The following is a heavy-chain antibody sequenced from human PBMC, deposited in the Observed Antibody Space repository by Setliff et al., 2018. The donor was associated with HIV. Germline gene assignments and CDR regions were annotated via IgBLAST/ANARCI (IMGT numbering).Heavy chain of an antibody. D-gene: IGHD5-12*01. CDR2: IYSSGST. V-gene: IGHV4-4*07. CDR1: GGSMSTYY. CDR3: ARMRLDGGYSYDY. J-gene: IGHJ4*02. Sequence: SETLSLTCSVSGGSMSTYYWSWIRQPAGKGLEWIGRIYSSGSTIYNPSLRSRVTMSVDTSKSQLSLKLTSVTAADTGVYYCARMRLDGGYSYDYWGQGTLVTVSS.